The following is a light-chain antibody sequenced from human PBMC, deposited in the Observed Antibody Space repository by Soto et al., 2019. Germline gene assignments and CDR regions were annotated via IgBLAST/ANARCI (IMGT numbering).Light chain of an antibody. Sequence: QSVLTQPPSVSGASGQRVTISCTGSSSNIGAGYDVHWYQQLPGTAPKLLIYGNSNRPSGVPDRFSGSKSGTSASLAITGLQAEDEADYYCQSYDSSLREVFGGGTKLTVL. CDR1: SSNIGAGYD. CDR2: GNS. J-gene: IGLJ2*01. V-gene: IGLV1-40*01. CDR3: QSYDSSLREV.